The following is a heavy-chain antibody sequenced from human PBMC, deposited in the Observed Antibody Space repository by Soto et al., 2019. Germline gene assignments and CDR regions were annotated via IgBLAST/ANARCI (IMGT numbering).Heavy chain of an antibody. V-gene: IGHV1-18*01. CDR2: ISAYNGNT. Sequence: QVQLVQSGAEVKKPGASVKVSCKASGYTFTSYGISWVRQAPGQGREWMGWISAYNGNTNYAQKLQGRVTMTTDTSTSTAYMELRSLRSDDTAVYYCARDDRVVPAAYYYYGMDVWGQGTTVTVSS. D-gene: IGHD2-2*01. J-gene: IGHJ6*02. CDR3: ARDDRVVPAAYYYYGMDV. CDR1: GYTFTSYG.